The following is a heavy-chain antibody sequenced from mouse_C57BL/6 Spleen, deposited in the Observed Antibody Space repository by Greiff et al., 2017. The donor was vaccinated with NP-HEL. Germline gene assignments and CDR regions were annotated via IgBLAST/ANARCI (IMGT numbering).Heavy chain of an antibody. CDR1: GYSITSGYY. CDR2: ISYDGSN. CDR3: AIYYDYDYYAMDY. V-gene: IGHV3-6*01. Sequence: VQLQQSGPGLVKPSQSLSLTCSVTGYSITSGYYWNWIRQFPGNKLEWMGYISYDGSNNYNPSLKNRISITRDTSKNQFFLKLNSVTTEDTATYYCAIYYDYDYYAMDYWGQGTSVTVSS. D-gene: IGHD2-4*01. J-gene: IGHJ4*01.